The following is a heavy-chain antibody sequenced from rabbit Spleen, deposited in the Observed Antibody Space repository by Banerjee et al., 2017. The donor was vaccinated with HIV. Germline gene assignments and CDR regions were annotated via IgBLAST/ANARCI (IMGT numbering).Heavy chain of an antibody. Sequence: QAQLVASGGGLFPPAGPLALPSPSSGFSFSRASVMCLVRQAPGKGLEWIGCMNSDTGKVVYATWTKGRFTVSKTSSTTVTLQMTSLTAADTATYSCARDLVGVIGWNFGWWGPGTLVTVS. CDR3: ARDLVGVIGWNFGW. CDR1: GFSFSRASV. CDR2: MNSDTGKV. D-gene: IGHD4-1*01. J-gene: IGHJ6*01. V-gene: IGHV1S45*01.